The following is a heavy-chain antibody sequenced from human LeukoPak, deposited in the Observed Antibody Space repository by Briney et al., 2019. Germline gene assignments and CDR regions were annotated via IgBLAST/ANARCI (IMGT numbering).Heavy chain of an antibody. V-gene: IGHV4-59*01. CDR2: IYYSGST. J-gene: IGHJ4*02. Sequence: PSETLSLTCTVSGGSISSYYWSWIRQPPGKGLEWIGYIYYSGSTNYNPSLKSRVTISVDTSKNQFSLKLSSVTAADTAVYYCASFRGSRGFDYWGQGTLVTVSS. CDR3: ASFRGSRGFDY. CDR1: GGSISSYY. D-gene: IGHD2-2*01.